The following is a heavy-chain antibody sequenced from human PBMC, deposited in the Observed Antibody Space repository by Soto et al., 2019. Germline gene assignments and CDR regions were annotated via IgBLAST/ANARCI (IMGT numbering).Heavy chain of an antibody. J-gene: IGHJ3*02. Sequence: GGALRPSCAAPGFTGSRKSMGWVRQAPGKVLEWVSVIYSVGSTYYADSVKGRFTISRDNSKNTLYLQMNSLRAEDTAVYYCARDRSSSWCAFDIWGQGTMVTVPS. CDR1: GFTGSRKS. D-gene: IGHD6-13*01. CDR2: IYSVGST. CDR3: ARDRSSSWCAFDI. V-gene: IGHV3-53*01.